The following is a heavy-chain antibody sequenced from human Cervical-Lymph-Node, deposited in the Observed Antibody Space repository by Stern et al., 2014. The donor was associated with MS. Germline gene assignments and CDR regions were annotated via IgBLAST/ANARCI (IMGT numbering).Heavy chain of an antibody. J-gene: IGHJ6*02. CDR2: TSDDGSNQ. CDR1: GFTFSTYA. CDR3: ARTSLRKVRGVKYHNGLDV. V-gene: IGHV3-30*01. Sequence: QVQLVQSGGGVVQPGRSLRLSCAASGFTFSTYAMSWVRQAPVKGLEWVAITSDDGSNQYYADSVKGRFTISRDNSNNTLYLHLNSLRPEDTAIYYCARTSLRKVRGVKYHNGLDVWGQGTTVTVSS. D-gene: IGHD3-10*01.